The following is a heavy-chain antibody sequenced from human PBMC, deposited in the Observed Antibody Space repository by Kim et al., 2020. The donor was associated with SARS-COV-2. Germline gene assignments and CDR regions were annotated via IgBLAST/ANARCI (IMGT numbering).Heavy chain of an antibody. CDR2: IYYSGST. D-gene: IGHD3-16*01. J-gene: IGHJ4*02. CDR3: ARWGRLGLTLRYYFDY. Sequence: SETLSLTCTVSGGSISSSSYYWGWIRQPPGKGLEWIGSIYYSGSTYYNPSLKSRVTISVDTSKNQFSLKLSSVTAADTAVYYCARWGRLGLTLRYYFDYWGQGTLVTVSS. CDR1: GGSISSSSYY. V-gene: IGHV4-39*01.